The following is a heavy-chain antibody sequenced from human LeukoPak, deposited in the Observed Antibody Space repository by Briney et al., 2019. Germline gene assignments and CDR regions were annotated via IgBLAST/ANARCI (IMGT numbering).Heavy chain of an antibody. CDR2: IKLDGAEQ. CDR3: ATLTGWYVDDKNYYYMDV. J-gene: IGHJ6*03. D-gene: IGHD6-19*01. Sequence: GGSLRLSCAASGFTFSAYWMTWGRQAPGKGLEWVANIKLDGAEQYYVDSVRGRFTISRDTAKDSLYLQMNSLGVEDTAVYYCATLTGWYVDDKNYYYMDVWGKGTTVTVSS. V-gene: IGHV3-7*01. CDR1: GFTFSAYW.